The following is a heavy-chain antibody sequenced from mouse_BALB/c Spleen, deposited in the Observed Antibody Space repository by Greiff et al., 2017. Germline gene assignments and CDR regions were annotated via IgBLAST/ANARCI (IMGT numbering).Heavy chain of an antibody. CDR1: GFTFSSYA. D-gene: IGHD1-1*01. Sequence: DVKLVESGGGLVKPGGSLKLSCAASGFTFSSYAMSWVRQTPEKRLEWVASISSGGSTYYPDSVKGRFTISRDNARNILYLQMSSLRSEDTAMYYCARGVVATPFDYWGQGTTLTVSS. J-gene: IGHJ2*01. V-gene: IGHV5-6-5*01. CDR2: ISSGGST. CDR3: ARGVVATPFDY.